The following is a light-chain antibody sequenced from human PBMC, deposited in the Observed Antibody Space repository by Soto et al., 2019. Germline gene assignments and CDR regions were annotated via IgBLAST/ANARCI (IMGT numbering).Light chain of an antibody. CDR3: QQYNNWPPPLT. CDR1: QSVSSN. V-gene: IGKV3-15*01. J-gene: IGKJ4*01. Sequence: EIVMTQSPATLSVSPGERATLSCRASQSVSSNLAWYPQKPGQAPRLLIYGASTRATGIPARFSGSGSGTEFTLTISRLQSEDFAVYYCQQYNNWPPPLTFGGGTKVEIK. CDR2: GAS.